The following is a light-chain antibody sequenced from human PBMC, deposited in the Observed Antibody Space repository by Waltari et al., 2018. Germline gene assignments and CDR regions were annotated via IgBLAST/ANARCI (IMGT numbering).Light chain of an antibody. CDR1: SSDVGGYNY. CDR3: SSYTSSSTPYV. CDR2: EVS. Sequence: QSALTQPASVSGSPGQSITISCTGTSSDVGGYNYVSWYQQHPGKAPKPMIYEVSNRPSGVTNRFTGSKSGTTASLTISGLQAEDEADYYCSSYTSSSTPYVFGTGTKVTVL. V-gene: IGLV2-14*01. J-gene: IGLJ1*01.